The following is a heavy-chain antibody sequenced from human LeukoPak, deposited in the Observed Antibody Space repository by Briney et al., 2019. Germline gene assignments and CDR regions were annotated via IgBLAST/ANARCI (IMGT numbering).Heavy chain of an antibody. J-gene: IGHJ4*02. CDR1: GGSFSGYY. CDR2: INHSGST. V-gene: IGHV4-34*01. D-gene: IGHD3-3*01. CDR3: ARGFWSGYSSY. Sequence: SETLSLTCVVYGGSFSGYYWSWLRQPPGRGLEWIGEINHSGSTNYNPSLKSRVTISVDTSKNQFSLKLSSVTAADTAVYYCARGFWSGYSSYWGQGTLVTVSS.